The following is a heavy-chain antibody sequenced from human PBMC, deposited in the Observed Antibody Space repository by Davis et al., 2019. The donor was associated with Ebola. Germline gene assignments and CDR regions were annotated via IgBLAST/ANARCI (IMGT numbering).Heavy chain of an antibody. V-gene: IGHV4-59*08. CDR1: GGSISSYY. J-gene: IGHJ4*02. CDR2: IYYSGST. D-gene: IGHD3-16*02. Sequence: SETLSLTCTVSGGSISSYYWSWIRQPPGKGLEWIGYIYYSGSTNYNPSLKSRVTISVDTSKNQFSLKLRSVTAADTAVYYCARGRLMGELSLGGVSGFDYWGQGTLVTVSS. CDR3: ARGRLMGELSLGGVSGFDY.